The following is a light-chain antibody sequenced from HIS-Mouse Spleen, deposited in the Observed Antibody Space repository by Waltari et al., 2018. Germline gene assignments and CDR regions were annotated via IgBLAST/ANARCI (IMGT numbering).Light chain of an antibody. J-gene: IGLJ3*02. CDR3: AAWDDSLSGRV. CDR2: RNT. CDR1: SSNIGSNY. Sequence: QSVLTQPPSASGTPGQRVTISCSGSSSNIGSNYVYWYQQLPGTAPKLLIYRNTQRHAGVPDRFSGSKSGTSASLAISGLRSEDEADYYCAAWDDSLSGRVFGGGTKLTVL. V-gene: IGLV1-47*01.